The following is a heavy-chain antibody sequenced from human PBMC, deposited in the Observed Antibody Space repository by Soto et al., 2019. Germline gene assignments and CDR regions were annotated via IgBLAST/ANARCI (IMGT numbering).Heavy chain of an antibody. CDR3: ARSSPDGFSGGACYQDY. CDR2: IYDSGSN. CDR1: GDSIGSYY. V-gene: IGHV4-59*12. Sequence: QVQLQESGPGLVKPSETLSLTCTVSGDSIGSYYWSWIRQPPGKGLEWIGYIYDSGSNHYNPSLKGRVTISEDTSTDPSSLKPRSVTAAVKAVYYCARSSPDGFSGGACYQDYWGQGTLVTVSS. J-gene: IGHJ4*02. D-gene: IGHD2-15*01.